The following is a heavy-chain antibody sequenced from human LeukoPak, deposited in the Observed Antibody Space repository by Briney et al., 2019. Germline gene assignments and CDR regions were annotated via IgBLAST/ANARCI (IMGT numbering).Heavy chain of an antibody. J-gene: IGHJ4*02. V-gene: IGHV3-33*01. CDR3: ARVPYVSGTFDY. CDR1: GFTLSNFD. D-gene: IGHD3-10*01. CDR2: IWNDGNNK. Sequence: GGSLRLSCAASGFTLSNFDMRWVRQAPGKGLEWVAVIWNDGNNKYYADSVKGRFTISRDNSKNTVYLQMNSLRTEDTAVYYCARVPYVSGTFDYWGQGTLVTVSS.